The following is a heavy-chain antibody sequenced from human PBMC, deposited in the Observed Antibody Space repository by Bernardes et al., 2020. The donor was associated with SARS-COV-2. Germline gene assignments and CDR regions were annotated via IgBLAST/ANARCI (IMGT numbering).Heavy chain of an antibody. V-gene: IGHV3-7*01. D-gene: IGHD6-13*01. CDR2: IKQDGSEK. J-gene: IGHJ6*02. Sequence: GGSLRLSCAASGFTFRSYWMSWVRQAPGKGLEWVANIKQDGSEKYYVDSVKGRFTISRDNAKNSLYLQMNSLRAEDTAVYYCARDGIAAAGTGDYYYYGMDVWGQGTTVTVSS. CDR3: ARDGIAAAGTGDYYYYGMDV. CDR1: GFTFRSYW.